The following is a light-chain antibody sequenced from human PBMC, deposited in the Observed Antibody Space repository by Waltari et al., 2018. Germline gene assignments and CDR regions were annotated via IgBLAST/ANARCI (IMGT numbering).Light chain of an antibody. CDR2: YAS. CDR3: HQSGSLPFT. Sequence: ELVLTQTPDFQSATPNEKVTITCRASQNIGTNLHWYQQKPYQSPKLLIRYASRSFSGVPSRFSGSGSGTTFTLSISSLQPEDAATYYCHQSGSLPFTFGPGTKVEIK. V-gene: IGKV6-21*01. J-gene: IGKJ3*01. CDR1: QNIGTN.